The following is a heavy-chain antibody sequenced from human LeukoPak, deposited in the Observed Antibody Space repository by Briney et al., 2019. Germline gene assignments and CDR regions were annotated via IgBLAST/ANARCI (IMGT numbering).Heavy chain of an antibody. CDR3: VSLDNRGYYYVHY. Sequence: GESLKISCKTSGYSFSNYWIGWVRQMPGKGLEWMGIMHPGHSETRYTPSFQGQVTFSVDTSISTAYLQWSSLKASDTAIFYCVSLDNRGYYYVHYWGQGTLVTVSS. D-gene: IGHD3-22*01. J-gene: IGHJ4*02. V-gene: IGHV5-51*01. CDR1: GYSFSNYW. CDR2: MHPGHSET.